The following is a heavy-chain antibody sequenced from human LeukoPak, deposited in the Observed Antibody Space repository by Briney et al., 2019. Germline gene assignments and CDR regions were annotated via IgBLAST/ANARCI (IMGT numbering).Heavy chain of an antibody. D-gene: IGHD2-8*01. CDR3: AKGSSDCTNGVCYFFDFDY. Sequence: GGSLRLSCAASGFTFSSYAMNWVRQAPGKGLEWVSTISASGGSTYYADSVKGRFTISRDNSKNTLYLHMNSLRAEDTAVYYCAKGSSDCTNGVCYFFDFDYWGQGTLVTVSS. J-gene: IGHJ4*02. V-gene: IGHV3-23*01. CDR2: ISASGGST. CDR1: GFTFSSYA.